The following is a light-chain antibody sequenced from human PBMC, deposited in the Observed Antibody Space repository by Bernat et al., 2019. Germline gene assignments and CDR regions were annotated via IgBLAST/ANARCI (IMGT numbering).Light chain of an antibody. V-gene: IGLV3-1*01. CDR2: RDD. CDR1: GSKY. CDR3: QAWDSSTGV. J-gene: IGLJ3*02. Sequence: SYELTQPPSVSVSPGQTASITCSGAGSKYTCWYQQKPGQSPVVVIYRDDKRPSRIPERFSGSHSGNTATLTISGAQAMDEAEYYCQAWDSSTGVFGGGTKLTVL.